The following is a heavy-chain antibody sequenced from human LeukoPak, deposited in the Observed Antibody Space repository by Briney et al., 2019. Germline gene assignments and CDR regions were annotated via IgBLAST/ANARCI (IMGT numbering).Heavy chain of an antibody. V-gene: IGHV4-31*03. J-gene: IGHJ4*02. CDR3: ASVSIDSSSWYVNY. CDR2: IYYSGST. Sequence: KPSETLSLTCTVSGGSISRGGYYWSWIRQHPGKGLEYIGYIYYSGSTYYNPSLQSRVTISVDTSKNQFSLKLSSVTAADTAVYYCASVSIDSSSWYVNYWGQGTLVTVSS. CDR1: GGSISRGGYY. D-gene: IGHD6-13*01.